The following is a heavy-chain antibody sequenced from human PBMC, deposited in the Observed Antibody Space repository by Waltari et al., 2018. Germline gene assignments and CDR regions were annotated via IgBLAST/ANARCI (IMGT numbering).Heavy chain of an antibody. Sequence: QVQLQESGPGLVKPSETLSLTCTVSGGSISSYYWSWIRQPPGKGLEWIGEINHSGSTNYNPALKSRVTISVDTSKNQFALKLSSVTAADTAVYYCAPAYYGSGSYYSDYWGQGTLVTVSS. J-gene: IGHJ4*02. CDR1: GGSISSYY. CDR2: INHSGST. V-gene: IGHV4-59*04. CDR3: APAYYGSGSYYSDY. D-gene: IGHD3-10*01.